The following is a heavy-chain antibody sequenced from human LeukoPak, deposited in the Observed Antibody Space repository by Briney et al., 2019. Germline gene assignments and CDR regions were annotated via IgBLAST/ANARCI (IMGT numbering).Heavy chain of an antibody. J-gene: IGHJ6*02. Sequence: SSVKVSCKVSGYTLTELSMHWVRQAPGTRLEWMGGFDPEDGETIYAQKFQGRVTMTEDTSSDTGYMELSSLRSEDAAVYYCATDQRGAGLGFVYGSGRFNGLDVWGQGTTVTVSS. CDR3: ATDQRGAGLGFVYGSGRFNGLDV. D-gene: IGHD3-10*01. CDR1: GYTLTELS. V-gene: IGHV1-24*01. CDR2: FDPEDGET.